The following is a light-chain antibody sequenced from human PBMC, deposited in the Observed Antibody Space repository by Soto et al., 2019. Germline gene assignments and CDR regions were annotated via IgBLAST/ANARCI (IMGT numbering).Light chain of an antibody. CDR2: DAY. J-gene: IGKJ2*02. Sequence: EVVSTQSPDTLSLSPGETATLSCRASQSVDRYVAWYQQKLGQAPRLLIYDAYTRAAGVGARFTGSGSATDISLTFACLAPEDFAVYYWQHRGKWPSTFGPGTMVE. V-gene: IGKV3-11*01. CDR1: QSVDRY. CDR3: QHRGKWPST.